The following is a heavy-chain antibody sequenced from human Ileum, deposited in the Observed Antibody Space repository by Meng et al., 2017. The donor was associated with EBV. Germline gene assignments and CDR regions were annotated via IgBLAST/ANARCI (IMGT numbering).Heavy chain of an antibody. Sequence: VQSGEAGGGFLPPGGSMGLSCAASWFTVSSSYMSRVRQAPGKGLELVTVIYSDGRTYYADTVKGRFTISRDSSKSTLLLKMNSLRVEDTAVYYCARWDARFDAWGQGTLVTVSS. CDR2: IYSDGRT. J-gene: IGHJ5*02. V-gene: IGHV3-53*01. D-gene: IGHD1-26*01. CDR1: WFTVSSSY. CDR3: ARWDARFDA.